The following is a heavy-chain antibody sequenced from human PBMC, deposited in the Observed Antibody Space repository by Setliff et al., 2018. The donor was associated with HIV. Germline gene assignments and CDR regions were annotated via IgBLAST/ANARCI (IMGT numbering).Heavy chain of an antibody. CDR2: IYTTGGT. CDR1: GGSISSYY. Sequence: SETLSLTCTVSGGSISSYYWSWIRQPPGKGLEWIGRIYTTGGTNYNPALKSRVTMSIDTSKNQISLKLNSVTAADTATYYCARSNPGITAGLLAYWGPGTLVTVSS. J-gene: IGHJ4*02. D-gene: IGHD6-13*01. CDR3: ARSNPGITAGLLAY. V-gene: IGHV4-4*07.